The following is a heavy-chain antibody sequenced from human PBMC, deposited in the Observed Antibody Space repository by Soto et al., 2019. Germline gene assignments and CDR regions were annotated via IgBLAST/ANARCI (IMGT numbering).Heavy chain of an antibody. CDR3: ASTMVRGVRFRAKAGRWGMDV. V-gene: IGHV1-69*01. D-gene: IGHD3-10*01. CDR2: LIPIFGTA. J-gene: IGHJ6*02. Sequence: QVQLVQSGDEVKKPGSSVKVSCKASGGTFSSYAISWVRQAPGQGLEWMGGLIPIFGTANYAQKFQGRVTITADESTSTAYMELSSLRSEDTAVYYCASTMVRGVRFRAKAGRWGMDVWGQGTTVTVSS. CDR1: GGTFSSYA.